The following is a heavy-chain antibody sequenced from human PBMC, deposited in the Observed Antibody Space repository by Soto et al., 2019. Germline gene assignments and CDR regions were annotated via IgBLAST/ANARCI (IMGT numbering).Heavy chain of an antibody. CDR3: AKDQVEYCSAFSCFGAFDY. CDR2: ISGSSASI. D-gene: IGHD6-19*01. J-gene: IGHJ4*02. CDR1: GFTLKSYA. V-gene: IGHV3-23*01. Sequence: GGSLRLSCAASGFTLKSYAMGWVRQTPGKGLEWVSVISGSSASIYYADSVKGRFTISRDNSKNTVYLQMNSLRPEDTAIYYCAKDQVEYCSAFSCFGAFDYCGQGTLVTVSS.